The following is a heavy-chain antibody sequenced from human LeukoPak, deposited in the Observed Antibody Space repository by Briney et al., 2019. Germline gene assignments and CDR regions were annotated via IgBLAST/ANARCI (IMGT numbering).Heavy chain of an antibody. CDR2: ISGRGQST. J-gene: IGHJ1*01. V-gene: IGHV3-23*01. CDR1: GFRFTDYA. D-gene: IGHD3-22*01. Sequence: GGSLRVSCTASGFRFTDYAMNWVRQAPGKGLEWVSAISGRGQSTYYADSVKGRFSVSRDNSNNTLFLQMNSLRVEDTALYYCVQRGYDYDSAGLFYAEYFHYVVQGTLVTVAS. CDR3: VQRGYDYDSAGLFYAEYFHY.